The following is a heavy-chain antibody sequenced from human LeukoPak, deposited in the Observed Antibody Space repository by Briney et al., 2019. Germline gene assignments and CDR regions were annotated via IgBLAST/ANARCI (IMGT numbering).Heavy chain of an antibody. V-gene: IGHV3-23*01. CDR3: AKDCSSTSCPLDY. Sequence: PGGSLRLSCAASGFTFSSYAMSWVRQAPGKGLEWVSAISGSGGSTYYADSVKGRFTISRDNSKNTLYPQMNSLRAEDTAVYYCAKDCSSTSCPLDYWGQGTLVTVSS. D-gene: IGHD2-2*01. CDR1: GFTFSSYA. J-gene: IGHJ4*02. CDR2: ISGSGGST.